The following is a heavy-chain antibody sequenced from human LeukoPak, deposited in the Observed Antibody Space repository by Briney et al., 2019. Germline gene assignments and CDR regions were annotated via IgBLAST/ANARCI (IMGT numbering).Heavy chain of an antibody. D-gene: IGHD1-26*01. CDR2: ISYDGSNK. J-gene: IGHJ3*02. CDR3: ARVVGANEREDAFDI. V-gene: IGHV3-30-3*01. Sequence: GGSLRLSCAASGFTFSSYAMHWVRQAPGKGLEWVAVISYDGSNKYYADSVKGRFTISRDNSKNTLYLQMNSLRAEDTAVYYCARVVGANEREDAFDIWGQGTMVTVSS. CDR1: GFTFSSYA.